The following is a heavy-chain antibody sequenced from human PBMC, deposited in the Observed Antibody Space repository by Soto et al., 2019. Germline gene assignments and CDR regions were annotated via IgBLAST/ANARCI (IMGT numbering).Heavy chain of an antibody. CDR2: IDGSGTTK. D-gene: IGHD3-10*01. CDR3: ARGFGRVTY. V-gene: IGHV3-48*03. J-gene: IGHJ4*02. CDR1: GFTFNDFE. Sequence: EVQLLESGGGLVQPGGSLRLSCGVSGFTFNDFEMNWVRQAPGKGLEWLAYIDGSGTTKKYADSVRGRFTISRDNPNTSLFLQMSRLSAAVSAIYYCARGFGRVTYWGQGTAASASS.